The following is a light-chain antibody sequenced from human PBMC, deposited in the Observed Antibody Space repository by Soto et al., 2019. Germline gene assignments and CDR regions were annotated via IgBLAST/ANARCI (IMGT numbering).Light chain of an antibody. J-gene: IGKJ1*01. CDR2: TAS. CDR3: QQYDHYPWA. Sequence: DIQMTQSPSTLSASVGDTVTITCRASQNINSWLAWYQQKPGKAPKVLIYTASSLESGVPSRFSGSGFGSEFTLTITGLQPDDFATYYCQQYDHYPWAFGQGTKVEIK. V-gene: IGKV1-5*03. CDR1: QNINSW.